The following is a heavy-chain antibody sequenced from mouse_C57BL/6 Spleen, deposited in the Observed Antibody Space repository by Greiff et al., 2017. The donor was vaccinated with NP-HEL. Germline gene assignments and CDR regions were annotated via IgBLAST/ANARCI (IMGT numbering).Heavy chain of an antibody. CDR2: IWRGGST. V-gene: IGHV2-5*01. CDR1: GFSLTSYG. J-gene: IGHJ3*01. D-gene: IGHD2-4*01. CDR3: AKVYDYDGAWFAY. Sequence: VQLKESGPGLVQPSQSLSITCTVSGFSLTSYGVHWVRQSPGKGLEWLGVIWRGGSTDYNAAFMSRLSITKDNSKSQVFFKMNSLQADDTAIYYCAKVYDYDGAWFAYWGQGTLVTVSA.